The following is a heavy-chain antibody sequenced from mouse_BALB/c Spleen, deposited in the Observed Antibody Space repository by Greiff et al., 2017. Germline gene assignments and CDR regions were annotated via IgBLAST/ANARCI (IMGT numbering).Heavy chain of an antibody. V-gene: IGHV7-3*02. Sequence: EVHLVESGGGLVQPGGSLRLSCATSGFTFTDYYMSWVRQPPGKALEWLGFIRNKANGDTTEYSASVKGRFTISRDNSQSILYLQMNTLRAVDSAAYYCARGMATVNTVYAMDYWGQGTSVTVSS. CDR3: ARGMATVNTVYAMDY. J-gene: IGHJ4*01. D-gene: IGHD2-4*01. CDR2: IRNKANGDTT. CDR1: GFTFTDYY.